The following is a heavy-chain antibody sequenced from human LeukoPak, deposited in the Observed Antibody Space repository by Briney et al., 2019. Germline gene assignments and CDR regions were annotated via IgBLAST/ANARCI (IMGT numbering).Heavy chain of an antibody. V-gene: IGHV3-7*01. J-gene: IGHJ4*02. CDR1: AFILSGHW. D-gene: IGHD2/OR15-2a*01. CDR2: IKEDGSVR. CDR3: VSFYETY. Sequence: GGSLRLSCEGSAFILSGHWMNWVRQTPGKGLEWVASIKEDGSVRQYVDSVKGRFTISKDNAKNTVYLQMNNLRAEDTAVYYCVSFYETYWGRGTLVTVSS.